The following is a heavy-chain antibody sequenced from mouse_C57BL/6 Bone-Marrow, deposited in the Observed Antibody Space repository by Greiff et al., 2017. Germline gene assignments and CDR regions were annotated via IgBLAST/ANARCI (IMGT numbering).Heavy chain of an antibody. D-gene: IGHD4-1*01. J-gene: IGHJ4*01. CDR2: IYPSDSET. V-gene: IGHV1-61*01. CDR3: VKLGPDYAMDY. CDR1: GYTFTSYW. Sequence: VQLQQSGAELVRPGSSVKLSCKASGYTFTSYWMDWVKQRPGQGLEWIGNIYPSDSETHYNQKFKDKATLTVDKSSSTAYMQLSSLTSEDSAVYYCVKLGPDYAMDYWGQGTSVTVSS.